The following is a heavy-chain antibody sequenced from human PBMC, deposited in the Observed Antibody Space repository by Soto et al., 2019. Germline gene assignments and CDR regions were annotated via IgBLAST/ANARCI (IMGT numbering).Heavy chain of an antibody. CDR1: GFSLSNARMG. D-gene: IGHD2-8*02. Sequence: SGPTLVNSTETLTLTCTVSGFSLSNARMGVSWIRQPPGKALEWLAHIFSNDEKSYSTSLKSRLTISKDTSKSHVVLTMPNMDPVDTATYYCARIDTYWFDYWGQGTLVTVSS. J-gene: IGHJ4*02. CDR3: ARIDTYWFDY. V-gene: IGHV2-26*01. CDR2: IFSNDEK.